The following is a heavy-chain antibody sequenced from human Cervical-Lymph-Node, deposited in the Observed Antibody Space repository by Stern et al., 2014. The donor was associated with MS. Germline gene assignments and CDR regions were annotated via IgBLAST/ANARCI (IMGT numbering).Heavy chain of an antibody. V-gene: IGHV3-23*04. Sequence: EVQLVESGGSLVQPGGSLRLSCAASGFTFSSYAMSWVRQAPGRGLEWVSAISGSGDSTYYADSVKGRFTISRDNSKNTLYLQMNSLRADDTAVYYCAKEGILVASFDYWGQGTLVTVSS. CDR3: AKEGILVASFDY. D-gene: IGHD6-19*01. CDR1: GFTFSSYA. J-gene: IGHJ4*02. CDR2: ISGSGDST.